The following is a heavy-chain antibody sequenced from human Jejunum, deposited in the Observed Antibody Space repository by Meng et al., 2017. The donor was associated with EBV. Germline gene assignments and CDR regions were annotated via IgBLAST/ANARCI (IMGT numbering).Heavy chain of an antibody. J-gene: IGHJ4*02. D-gene: IGHD3-10*01. CDR2: VKAKIDGEAT. V-gene: IGHV3-15*01. CDR3: TTDWGTLVRFDY. Sequence: GVGWVRGGWSLTLSCLGLVCRFCTAWLNWLCQAPGKRPEWVGRVKAKIDGEATDYAAPVRGRFTISRDDSSSTLFLQMSTLKTEDTAVYYWTTDWGTLVRFDYWGQGTLVTVSS. CDR1: VCRFCTAW.